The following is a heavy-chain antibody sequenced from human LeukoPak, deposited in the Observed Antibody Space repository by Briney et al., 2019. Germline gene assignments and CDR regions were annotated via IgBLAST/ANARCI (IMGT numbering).Heavy chain of an antibody. Sequence: SSISSSSSYIYNADSVKGRFTISRDNAKNSLYLQMNSLRAEDTAVYYCARDRQVVTPFDYWGQGTLVTVSS. CDR3: ARDRQVVTPFDY. V-gene: IGHV3-21*01. CDR2: ISSSSSYI. D-gene: IGHD3-22*01. J-gene: IGHJ4*02.